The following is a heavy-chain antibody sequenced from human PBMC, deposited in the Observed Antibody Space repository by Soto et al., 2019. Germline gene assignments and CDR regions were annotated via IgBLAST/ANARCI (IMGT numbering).Heavy chain of an antibody. V-gene: IGHV3-23*01. CDR2: ISGGGDTT. J-gene: IGHJ4*02. CDR3: AKGRGGSGSLTPRVDF. D-gene: IGHD3-10*01. CDR1: GFTFNNYA. Sequence: EVQLLESGGGLVQPGGSLRLSCAASGFTFNNYAMTWVRQAPGKGLEWVSAISGGGDTTSYADSVKVRFTVARDGSTNTLSLQMSSLRAEDTARYYCAKGRGGSGSLTPRVDFWGQGTLVTVSS.